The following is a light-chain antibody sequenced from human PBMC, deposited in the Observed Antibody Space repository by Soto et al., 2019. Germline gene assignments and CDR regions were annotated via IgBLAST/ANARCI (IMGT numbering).Light chain of an antibody. CDR3: EQGHDIPYT. J-gene: IGKJ2*01. Sequence: DIQMTQSPSSLSASVGDRVTITCRASQTISTCLNRYQQEPGKATKLLIYAVSSMQGGVPSRFSGSGSGTDFTLTITSLQPEDFAAYYCEQGHDIPYTFGQGTKLEIK. V-gene: IGKV1-39*01. CDR2: AVS. CDR1: QTISTC.